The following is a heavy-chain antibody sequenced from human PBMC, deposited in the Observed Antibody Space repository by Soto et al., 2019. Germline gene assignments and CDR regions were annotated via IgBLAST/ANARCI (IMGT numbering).Heavy chain of an antibody. J-gene: IGHJ4*02. D-gene: IGHD3-22*01. CDR2: ISYDGSNK. CDR3: AKAFYYYDSSGPVDY. V-gene: IGHV3-30*18. Sequence: GGSLRLSCAASGFTFSSYGMHWVRQAPGKGLEWVAVISYDGSNKYYADSVKGRFTISRDNSKNTLYLQMNSLRAEDTAVYYCAKAFYYYDSSGPVDYWGQGTMVTVYS. CDR1: GFTFSSYG.